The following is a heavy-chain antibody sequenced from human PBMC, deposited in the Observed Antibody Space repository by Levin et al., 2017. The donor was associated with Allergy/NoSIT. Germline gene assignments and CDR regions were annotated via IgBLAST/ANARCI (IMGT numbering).Heavy chain of an antibody. Sequence: ASVKVSCKASGYTFTDYYMHWVRQAPGQGLEWMGWINPNSGGTNYAQKFQGRVTMTRDTSISTAYMELSSLRSDDTAVYYCARVGPVAGPNVFVNWGQGTLVTVSS. CDR3: ARVGPVAGPNVFVN. D-gene: IGHD6-19*01. CDR1: GYTFTDYY. J-gene: IGHJ4*02. V-gene: IGHV1-2*02. CDR2: INPNSGGT.